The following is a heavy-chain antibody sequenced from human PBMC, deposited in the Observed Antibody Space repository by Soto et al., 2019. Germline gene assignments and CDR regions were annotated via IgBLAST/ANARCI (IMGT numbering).Heavy chain of an antibody. CDR3: ARTRNGGSWAAWF. CDR2: IIYNVAT. Sequence: QVQLQESGPGLVKPSETLSLTCTVSGASVTSGGYYWSWIRQPPGKALEWIGFIIYNVATKYNPSLESRVTMSVDTSKNQLLLKLSSVTAADTAVYYCARTRNGGSWAAWFCGQGTLVTVSS. V-gene: IGHV4-61*08. CDR1: GASVTSGGYY. J-gene: IGHJ4*02. D-gene: IGHD2-15*01.